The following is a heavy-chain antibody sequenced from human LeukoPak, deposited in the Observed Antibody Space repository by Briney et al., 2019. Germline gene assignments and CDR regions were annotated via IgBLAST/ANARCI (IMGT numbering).Heavy chain of an antibody. V-gene: IGHV4-39*07. J-gene: IGHJ3*02. CDR3: ARDRDAFDI. Sequence: SETLSLTCTVSGGSISSSSYYWGWISQPPGKALAWIGSIYYSGSTYYNPSLKSRVTISVDTSKNQFSLKLSSVTAADTAVYYCARDRDAFDIWGQGTMVTVSS. CDR2: IYYSGST. CDR1: GGSISSSSYY.